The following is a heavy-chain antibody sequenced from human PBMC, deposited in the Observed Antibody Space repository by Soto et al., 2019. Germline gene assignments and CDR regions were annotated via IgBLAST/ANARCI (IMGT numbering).Heavy chain of an antibody. CDR2: IYPGDSDT. V-gene: IGHV5-51*01. CDR3: ARPYSYFRNSFDY. J-gene: IGHJ4*02. CDR1: GYSFTSYW. D-gene: IGHD2-15*01. Sequence: GESLKISCKGSGYSFTSYWIGWVRQMPGKGLEWMGNIYPGDSDTRYSPSFQGQVTISADKSISTAYLQWSSLKASDTAMYYCARPYSYFRNSFDYWGQGTLVTVSS.